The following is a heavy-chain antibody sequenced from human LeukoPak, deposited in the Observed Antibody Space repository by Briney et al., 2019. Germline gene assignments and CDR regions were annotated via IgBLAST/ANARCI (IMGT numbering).Heavy chain of an antibody. CDR1: GFTFSSYA. CDR3: ARRWSFDY. Sequence: GGSLRLSCAASGFTFSSYAMHWVRQAPGKGLEGVAVISYDESDKYYADSVKGRFTISRDNSKNTLYLQMNSLRVEDTAVYYCARRWSFDYWGQGTLVTVSS. CDR2: ISYDESDK. V-gene: IGHV3-30*04. J-gene: IGHJ4*02. D-gene: IGHD6-13*01.